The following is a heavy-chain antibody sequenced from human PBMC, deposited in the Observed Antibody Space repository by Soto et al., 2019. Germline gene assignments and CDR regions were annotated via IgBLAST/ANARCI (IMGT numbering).Heavy chain of an antibody. CDR2: IWYDGSNK. CDR3: ASQKAAGYYYYGMDV. J-gene: IGHJ6*02. D-gene: IGHD6-13*01. V-gene: IGHV3-33*01. Sequence: QVQLVESGGGVVQPGRSLRLSCAASGFTFSSYGMHWVRQAPGKGLEWVAVIWYDGSNKYYADSVKGRFTISRDNSKNTPYLKMNSLRAEDTAVYYCASQKAAGYYYYGMDVWGQGTTVTVSS. CDR1: GFTFSSYG.